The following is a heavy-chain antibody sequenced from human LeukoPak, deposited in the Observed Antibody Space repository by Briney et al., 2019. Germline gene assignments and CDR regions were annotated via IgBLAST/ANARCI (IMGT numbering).Heavy chain of an antibody. D-gene: IGHD6-13*01. CDR1: GYIFTNYW. V-gene: IGHV5-51*01. CDR3: ARSKYSSSWQYYFDY. Sequence: GESLKISCQASGYIFTNYWIAWVRQMPGKGLEWMGIIHPADSKTRYSPSFQGQVTISVDKSISTAYLQWSSLKASDTAMYYCARSKYSSSWQYYFDYWGQGTLVTVSS. CDR2: IHPADSKT. J-gene: IGHJ4*02.